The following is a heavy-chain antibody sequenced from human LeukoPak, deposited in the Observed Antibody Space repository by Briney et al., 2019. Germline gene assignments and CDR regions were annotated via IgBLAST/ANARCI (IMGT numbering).Heavy chain of an antibody. D-gene: IGHD2-15*01. CDR1: GYTFTAYY. CDR2: IDSKNGDT. V-gene: IGHV1-2*02. J-gene: IGHJ5*02. Sequence: ASVKVSCKASGYTFTAYYMHWVRQAPGQGLEWMGWIDSKNGDTKYAQKFQSRLTITRDTSIGIAYMELRSLTSDDTAVYCASEAYCSGGRCSVQRVASWGQGTPVTASS. CDR3: ASEAYCSGGRCSVQRVAS.